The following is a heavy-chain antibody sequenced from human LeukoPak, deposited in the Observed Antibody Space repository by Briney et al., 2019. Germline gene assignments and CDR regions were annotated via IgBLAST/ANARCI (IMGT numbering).Heavy chain of an antibody. CDR3: ARGVADYGGNYYYYYMDV. CDR1: GFTFSSYW. Sequence: GGSLRLSCAASGFTFSSYWMSWVRQAPGKGLEWVANIKQDGSEKYYVDSVKGRFTISRDNAKNSLYLQMNSLRAEDTAVYYCARGVADYGGNYYYYYMDVWGKGTTVTVSS. CDR2: IKQDGSEK. V-gene: IGHV3-7*01. J-gene: IGHJ6*03. D-gene: IGHD4-23*01.